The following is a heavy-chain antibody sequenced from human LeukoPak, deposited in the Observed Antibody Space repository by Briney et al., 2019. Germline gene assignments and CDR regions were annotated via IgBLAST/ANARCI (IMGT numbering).Heavy chain of an antibody. CDR3: ARHSRHYGSGSSEGGL. Sequence: PSETLSLTCTVSGGSISSSYWNWIRQPPGKGLEWIGYMYYSGGTSYNPSLKSRVTISVDTSKTQFSLNLSSVTAADTAVYYCARHSRHYGSGSSEGGLWGRGTLVTVSS. CDR1: GGSISSSY. D-gene: IGHD3-10*01. J-gene: IGHJ2*01. CDR2: MYYSGGT. V-gene: IGHV4-59*08.